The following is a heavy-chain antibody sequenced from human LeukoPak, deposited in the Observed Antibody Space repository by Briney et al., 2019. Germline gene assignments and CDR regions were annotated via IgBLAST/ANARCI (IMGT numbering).Heavy chain of an antibody. CDR3: ARGNLWFGELVY. CDR2: ISSSPSYI. D-gene: IGHD3-10*01. V-gene: IGHV3-21*01. J-gene: IGHJ4*02. CDR1: GFSFSRYN. Sequence: GGSLRLSCTASGFSFSRYNMNWVRQAPGKGLEWVSSISSSPSYIYYADSVKGRFTISRDDAKNSLYLQMNSLRAEDTAVYYCARGNLWFGELVYWGQGTLVTVSS.